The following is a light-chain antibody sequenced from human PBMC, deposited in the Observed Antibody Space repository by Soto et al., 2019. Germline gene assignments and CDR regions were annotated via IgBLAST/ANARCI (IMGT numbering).Light chain of an antibody. V-gene: IGLV3-21*04. CDR1: NLGSKS. J-gene: IGLJ2*01. Sequence: SYELTQPPSVSVAPGKTARITGGGNNLGSKSVHWYQQKPGQAPVLVIYYDSDRPSGIPERFSGSNSGNTATLTISRVEAGDEADYYCQVWDSSSDHVVFGGGTKVTVL. CDR3: QVWDSSSDHVV. CDR2: YDS.